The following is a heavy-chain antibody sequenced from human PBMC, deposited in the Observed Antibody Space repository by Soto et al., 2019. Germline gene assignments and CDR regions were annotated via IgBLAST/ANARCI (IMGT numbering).Heavy chain of an antibody. Sequence: QVQLVESGGGVVQPGRSLRLSCAASGFTFSSYAMHWVRQAPGKGLEWVAVISYDGSNKYYADSVKGRFTISRDNSKNTLYLQMNSLRAEDTAVYYCASDIREWTYYDILTGYHGLYYYYYGMDVWGQGTTVTVSS. V-gene: IGHV3-30-3*01. CDR3: ASDIREWTYYDILTGYHGLYYYYYGMDV. CDR2: ISYDGSNK. J-gene: IGHJ6*02. D-gene: IGHD3-9*01. CDR1: GFTFSSYA.